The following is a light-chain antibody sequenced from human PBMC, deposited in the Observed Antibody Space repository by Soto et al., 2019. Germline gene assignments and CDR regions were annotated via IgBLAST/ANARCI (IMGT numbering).Light chain of an antibody. CDR3: QQRSTWPRT. V-gene: IGKV3D-20*02. CDR2: DAS. CDR1: QSVSSSY. J-gene: IGKJ4*01. Sequence: EIVLTQSPGTLSLSPGERATLSCRASQSVSSSYLAWYQQKPGQAPRLVVYDASNRATGIPDRFSGSGSGTEFTLTINSLEPEDSAVYYCQQRSTWPRTFGGGTKVDIK.